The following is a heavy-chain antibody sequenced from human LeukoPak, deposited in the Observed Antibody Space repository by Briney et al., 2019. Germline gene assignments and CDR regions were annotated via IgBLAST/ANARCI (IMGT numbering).Heavy chain of an antibody. J-gene: IGHJ4*02. V-gene: IGHV1-2*02. Sequence: ASVKVSCKASGYTFTGYYTHWVRQAPGQGLEWMGWINPNSGGTNYAQKFQGRVAMTRDTSISTAYMELSRLRSDDTAVYYCARGPLIGRDGYNSRNPPLVWGQGTLVTVSS. CDR2: INPNSGGT. CDR3: ARGPLIGRDGYNSRNPPLV. CDR1: GYTFTGYY. D-gene: IGHD5-24*01.